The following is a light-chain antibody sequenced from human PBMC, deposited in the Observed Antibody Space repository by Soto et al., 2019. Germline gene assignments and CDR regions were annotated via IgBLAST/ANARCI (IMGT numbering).Light chain of an antibody. V-gene: IGLV2-14*01. CDR1: SSDVGGYNS. J-gene: IGLJ2*01. CDR3: NSYTNSRTLV. Sequence: QSALTQPASVSESPGQSITISCTGTSSDVGGYNSVSWYQQYPGKAPKLLIYDVSNRPSGVSNRFSGSKSGSTASLTISGLRPEAEADAYCNSYTNSRTLVFGGGTKLTVL. CDR2: DVS.